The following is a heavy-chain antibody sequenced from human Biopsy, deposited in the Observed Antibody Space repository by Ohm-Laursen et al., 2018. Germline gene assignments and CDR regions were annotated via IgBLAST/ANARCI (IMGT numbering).Heavy chain of an antibody. Sequence: SLRLSCSASGFTFSGYGMHWVRQAPGKGLEWVAVIWYDGTDKFYADSVKGRFTISRDNSKNTLYLHMNSLRAADTAVYYCARDRYYGSENYFSHYSMDVWGQGTTVNVSS. J-gene: IGHJ6*02. CDR2: IWYDGTDK. CDR1: GFTFSGYG. V-gene: IGHV3-33*01. D-gene: IGHD3-10*01. CDR3: ARDRYYGSENYFSHYSMDV.